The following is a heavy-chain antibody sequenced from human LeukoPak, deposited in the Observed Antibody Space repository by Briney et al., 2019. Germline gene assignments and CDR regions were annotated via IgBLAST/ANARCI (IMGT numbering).Heavy chain of an antibody. CDR3: ARLAYSSRDY. CDR1: GGSISSSNYY. V-gene: IGHV4-39*01. CDR2: IYYSGST. Sequence: PSETLSLTCTVSGGSISSSNYYWGWIRQPPGKGLEWIGSIYYSGSTYYNPSLKSRVTISVDTSNNEFSLKLSSVTAADTAVYYCARLAYSSRDYWGQGTLVTVSP. D-gene: IGHD6-19*01. J-gene: IGHJ4*02.